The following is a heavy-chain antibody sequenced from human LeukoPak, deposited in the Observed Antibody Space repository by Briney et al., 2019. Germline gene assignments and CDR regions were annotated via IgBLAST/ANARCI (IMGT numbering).Heavy chain of an antibody. J-gene: IGHJ4*02. CDR3: AKDGSLYDFLTGQDFDY. CDR1: GFTFSSYG. D-gene: IGHD3-9*01. V-gene: IGHV3-23*01. Sequence: GGSLRLSCAASGFTFSSYGMSWVRQAPGKGLEWVSAISGSGGSTYYADSVKGRFTISRDKSKNTLYLQMNSLRAEDTAVYYCAKDGSLYDFLTGQDFDYWGQGTLVTVSS. CDR2: ISGSGGST.